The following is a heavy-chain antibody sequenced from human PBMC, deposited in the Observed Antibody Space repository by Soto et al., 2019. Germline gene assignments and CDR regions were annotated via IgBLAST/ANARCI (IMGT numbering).Heavy chain of an antibody. Sequence: ASVKVSCKASGYTFTSYYMHWVRQAPGQGLEWMGIINPSGGSTSYAQKFQGRVTMTRDTSTSTVYMELSSLRSEDTAVYYCARSTPVMENVRGITPFDYWGQGTLVTVSS. CDR3: ARSTPVMENVRGITPFDY. CDR2: INPSGGST. V-gene: IGHV1-46*01. D-gene: IGHD1-20*01. J-gene: IGHJ4*02. CDR1: GYTFTSYY.